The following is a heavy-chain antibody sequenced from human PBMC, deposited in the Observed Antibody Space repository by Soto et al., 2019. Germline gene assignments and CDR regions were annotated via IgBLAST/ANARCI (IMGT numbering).Heavy chain of an antibody. V-gene: IGHV3-11*01. D-gene: IGHD6-13*01. CDR2: ISFSDNSI. Sequence: SPRLSRSASGFAFNDYYMSWIPKAPGKGLEWVSYISFSDNSIYYADSVKGRFTISRDNAKNSLYLQMNSLRAEDTAVYYCARDIESPGLFFDYWGRGTLVTVSS. CDR3: ARDIESPGLFFDY. CDR1: GFAFNDYY. J-gene: IGHJ4*02.